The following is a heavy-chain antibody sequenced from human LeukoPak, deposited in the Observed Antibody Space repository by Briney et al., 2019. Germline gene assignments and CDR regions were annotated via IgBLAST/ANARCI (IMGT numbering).Heavy chain of an antibody. Sequence: PSETLSLTCTVSGGSISSYYWSWIRQPPGKGLEWIAFIYYSGSTKYNPSLKSRVTISVDTSKNQFSLKLSSVTAADTAVYYCARVGGIAAAVYDYWGQGTLVTVSS. D-gene: IGHD6-13*01. CDR2: IYYSGST. V-gene: IGHV4-59*12. CDR3: ARVGGIAAAVYDY. CDR1: GGSISSYY. J-gene: IGHJ4*02.